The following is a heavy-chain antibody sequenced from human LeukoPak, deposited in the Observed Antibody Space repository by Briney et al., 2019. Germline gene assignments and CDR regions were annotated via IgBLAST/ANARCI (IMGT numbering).Heavy chain of an antibody. D-gene: IGHD6-6*01. V-gene: IGHV4-34*01. Sequence: SETLSLTCAVYGGSFSGYYWSWIRQPPGKGLEWIGEINHSGSTNYNPSLKSRVTISVDTSKNQFSPKLSSVTAADTAVYYCARRTVRSIAARPNFDYWGQGTLVTVSS. CDR1: GGSFSGYY. J-gene: IGHJ4*02. CDR3: ARRTVRSIAARPNFDY. CDR2: INHSGST.